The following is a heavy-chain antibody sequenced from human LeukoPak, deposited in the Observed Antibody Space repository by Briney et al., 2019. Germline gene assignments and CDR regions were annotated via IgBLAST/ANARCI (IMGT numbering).Heavy chain of an antibody. CDR3: ARRGYSDTWRHSPFDY. Sequence: SETLSLTCTVPGDSTSSSSYYWGWIRQPPGKGLEWIGSIYYSGRTYYNPSLTSRVTISVDTSKRQFSLKLSSVTAADTAVYYCARRGYSDTWRHSPFDYWGQGTLVTVSS. CDR1: GDSTSSSSYY. D-gene: IGHD5-12*01. J-gene: IGHJ4*02. CDR2: IYYSGRT. V-gene: IGHV4-39*01.